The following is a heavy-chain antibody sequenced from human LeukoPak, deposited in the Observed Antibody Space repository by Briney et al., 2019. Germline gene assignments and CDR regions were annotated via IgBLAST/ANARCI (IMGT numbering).Heavy chain of an antibody. CDR2: INQSGST. V-gene: IGHV4-34*01. CDR3: ARVRCSNFWSNPHYYYYMDV. J-gene: IGHJ6*03. Sequence: PSETLSLTCAVYGGFFSGYYWSWIRQPPGKGLEWIGEINQSGSTNYSPSLKSRVTISVDTSKNQFSLKLSSVTAADTAVYYCARVRCSNFWSNPHYYYYMDVWGKGTTVTVSS. D-gene: IGHD3-3*01. CDR1: GGFFSGYY.